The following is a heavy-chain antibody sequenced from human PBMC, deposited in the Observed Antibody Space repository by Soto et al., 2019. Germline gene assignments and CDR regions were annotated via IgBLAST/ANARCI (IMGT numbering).Heavy chain of an antibody. CDR3: TRGQGNH. CDR2: MNPFSGNA. Sequence: QVQLVQSGAEVKKPGASVRVSCKASGYTFTSYDIYWXRQXXRQGLEWMGWMNPFSGNAVYTQKFQDRVTMTRDTSINTAYMEMSGLRSEDTAVYYCTRGQGNHWGQGSLVTVSS. V-gene: IGHV1-8*01. CDR1: GYTFTSYD. J-gene: IGHJ4*02.